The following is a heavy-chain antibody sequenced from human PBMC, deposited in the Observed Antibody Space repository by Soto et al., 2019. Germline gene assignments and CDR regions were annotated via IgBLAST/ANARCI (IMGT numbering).Heavy chain of an antibody. V-gene: IGHV3-33*01. CDR1: GFTFSSYG. J-gene: IGHJ4*03. CDR2: IWYDGSNK. CDR3: AREKTPPGGYFDY. Sequence: GGSLRLSCAASGFTFSSYGMHWVRQAPGKGLEWVAVIWYDGSNKYYADSVKGRFTISRDNSKNTLYLQMNSLRAEDTAVYYCAREKTPPGGYFDYWGQGTLVTVSS.